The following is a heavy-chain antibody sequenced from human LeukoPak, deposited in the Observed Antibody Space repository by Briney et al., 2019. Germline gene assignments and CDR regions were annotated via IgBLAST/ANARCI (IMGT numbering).Heavy chain of an antibody. CDR2: IRYGGTNK. V-gene: IGHV3-30*02. D-gene: IGHD1-1*01. Sequence: PGVSLRLSCAASGFTFSSYGMHWDRQAPGEGREWVAFIRYGGTNKYYTDSVKGRFTISRDNSKKTLYLQMNSLRAEDTAVYYCAKDLGTRSVHDGFDIWGQGTMVTVSS. CDR3: AKDLGTRSVHDGFDI. CDR1: GFTFSSYG. J-gene: IGHJ3*02.